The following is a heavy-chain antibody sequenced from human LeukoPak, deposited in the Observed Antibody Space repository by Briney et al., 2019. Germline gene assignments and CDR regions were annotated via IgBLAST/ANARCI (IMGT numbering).Heavy chain of an antibody. Sequence: GASVKVSCKASGYTFTGYYMHWVRQAPGQGLEWMGGIIPIFGTANYAQKFQGRVTITADESTSTAYMELSSLRSEDTAVYYCARVNYDSSGPQDYWGQGTLVTVSS. V-gene: IGHV1-69*13. CDR1: GYTFTGYY. CDR3: ARVNYDSSGPQDY. D-gene: IGHD3-22*01. CDR2: IIPIFGTA. J-gene: IGHJ4*02.